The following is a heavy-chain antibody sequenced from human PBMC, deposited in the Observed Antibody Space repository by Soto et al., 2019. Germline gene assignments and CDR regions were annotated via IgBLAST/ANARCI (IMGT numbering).Heavy chain of an antibody. D-gene: IGHD5-18*01. Sequence: LSLTFSVSVDPLHIGGYYWTWIRQHPGKGLEWIGYIYYSGSTYYNPSLKSRVTISVDTSKNQFSLKLSSVTAADTAVYYCARDGRYSYGQGPFQHWGQGTLVTVSS. CDR2: IYYSGST. J-gene: IGHJ1*01. CDR3: ARDGRYSYGQGPFQH. V-gene: IGHV4-31*03. CDR1: VDPLHIGGYY.